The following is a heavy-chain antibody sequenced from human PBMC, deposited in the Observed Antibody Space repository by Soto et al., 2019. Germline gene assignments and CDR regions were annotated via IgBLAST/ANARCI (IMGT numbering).Heavy chain of an antibody. CDR1: GGTFSSYA. Sequence: SVKVSFKASGGTFSSYAISWLRQAPGQGLEWMGGIIPIFGTANYAQKFQGRVTITADKSTSTAYMELSSLRSEDTAVYYCRTMNYYGMDVWGQGTTVTVSS. V-gene: IGHV1-69*06. J-gene: IGHJ6*02. CDR2: IIPIFGTA. CDR3: RTMNYYGMDV.